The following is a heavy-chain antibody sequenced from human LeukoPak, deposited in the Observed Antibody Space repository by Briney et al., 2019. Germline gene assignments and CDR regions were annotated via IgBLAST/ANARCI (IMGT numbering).Heavy chain of an antibody. CDR1: GFTFSGSA. V-gene: IGHV3-73*01. CDR3: ARLEYSSSSGIYYYYYMDV. D-gene: IGHD6-6*01. Sequence: GGSLKLSCAASGFTFSGSAMHWVRQASGKGLEWVGRIRSKANSYATAYAASVKGRFTISRDNAKNSLYLQMNSLRAEDTAVYYCARLEYSSSSGIYYYYYMDVWGKGTTVTVSS. J-gene: IGHJ6*03. CDR2: IRSKANSYAT.